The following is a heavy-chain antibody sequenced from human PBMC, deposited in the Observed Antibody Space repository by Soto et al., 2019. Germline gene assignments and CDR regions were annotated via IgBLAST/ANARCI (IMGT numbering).Heavy chain of an antibody. V-gene: IGHV3-23*01. Sequence: GGSLRLSCVASGFNFRNHAMTWVRQAPGKGLEWVSGISGSGTMKYYANSVRGHFIISRENAKNTLHLQMDNLRVEDTAIYYCAKEAQENEQVPIPGDNWGQGTLVTVSS. CDR1: GFNFRNHA. D-gene: IGHD2-2*02. CDR3: AKEAQENEQVPIPGDN. CDR2: ISGSGTMK. J-gene: IGHJ4*02.